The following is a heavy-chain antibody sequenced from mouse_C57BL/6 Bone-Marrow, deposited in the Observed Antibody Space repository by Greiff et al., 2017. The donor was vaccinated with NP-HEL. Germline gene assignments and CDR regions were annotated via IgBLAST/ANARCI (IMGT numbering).Heavy chain of an antibody. V-gene: IGHV5-4*03. J-gene: IGHJ3*01. CDR1: GFTFSSYA. D-gene: IGHD2-5*01. Sequence: EVMLVESGGGLVKPGGSLKLSCAASGFTFSSYAMSWVRQTPEKRLEWVATISDGGSYTYYPDNVKGRFTISRDNAKNNLYLQMSHLKSEDTAMYYCASVYYSNWGFAYWGQGTLVTVSA. CDR3: ASVYYSNWGFAY. CDR2: ISDGGSYT.